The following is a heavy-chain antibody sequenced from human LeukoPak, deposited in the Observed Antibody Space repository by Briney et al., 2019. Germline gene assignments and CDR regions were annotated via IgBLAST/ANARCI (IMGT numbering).Heavy chain of an antibody. D-gene: IGHD6-19*01. CDR1: GGSISSGGYY. CDR2: IYYSGST. CDR3: ARGGPDSSGWYYYYYGMDV. V-gene: IGHV4-31*03. J-gene: IGHJ6*02. Sequence: SQTLSLTCTVSGGSISSGGYYWSWIRQHPGKGLEWIGYIYYSGSTYYNPSLKGRVTISVDTSKNQFSLKLSSVTAADTAVYYCARGGPDSSGWYYYYYGMDVWGQGTTVTVSS.